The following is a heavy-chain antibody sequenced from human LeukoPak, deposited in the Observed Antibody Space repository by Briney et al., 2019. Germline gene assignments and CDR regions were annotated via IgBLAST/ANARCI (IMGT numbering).Heavy chain of an antibody. Sequence: GASVKVSCKASGYTFTSYGISWVRQAPAQGLEWMGWISAYNGNTNYAQKLQGRVTMTTDTSTSTAYMELRSLRSDDTAVYCCARAVGITGTRGRWFDPWGQGTLVTVSS. V-gene: IGHV1-18*01. CDR2: ISAYNGNT. J-gene: IGHJ5*02. CDR3: ARAVGITGTRGRWFDP. CDR1: GYTFTSYG. D-gene: IGHD1-7*01.